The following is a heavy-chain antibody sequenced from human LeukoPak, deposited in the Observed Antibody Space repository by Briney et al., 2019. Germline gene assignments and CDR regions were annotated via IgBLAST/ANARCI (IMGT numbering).Heavy chain of an antibody. J-gene: IGHJ4*02. V-gene: IGHV4-4*02. CDR3: ARGGGAPYYYDSSGYYSY. Sequence: PSGTLSPTCAVSGGSLSSSNWWSWVRQPPGKGLEWIGEIYHSGSTNYNPSLKSRVTISVDKSKNQFSLKLSSVTAADTAVYYCARGGGAPYYYDSSGYYSYWGQGTLVTVSS. CDR2: IYHSGST. D-gene: IGHD3-22*01. CDR1: GGSLSSSNW.